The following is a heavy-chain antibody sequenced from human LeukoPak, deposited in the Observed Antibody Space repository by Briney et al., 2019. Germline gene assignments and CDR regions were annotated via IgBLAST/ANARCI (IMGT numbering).Heavy chain of an antibody. D-gene: IGHD2-15*01. J-gene: IGHJ3*02. CDR3: TREEGRYCSGGSCYSTNDDAFDI. CDR1: GGTFSSYA. CDR2: IIPIFGTA. V-gene: IGHV1-69*01. Sequence: SVKVSCKASGGTFSSYAISWVRQAPGQGLEWMGGIIPIFGTANYAQKFQGRVTITADESTSTAYMELSSLRSEDTAVYYCTREEGRYCSGGSCYSTNDDAFDIWGQGTMVTVSS.